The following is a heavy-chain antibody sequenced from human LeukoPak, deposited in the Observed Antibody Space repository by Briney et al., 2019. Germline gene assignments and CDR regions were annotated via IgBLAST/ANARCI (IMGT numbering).Heavy chain of an antibody. D-gene: IGHD6-19*01. J-gene: IGHJ4*02. CDR2: IRGSGGST. Sequence: PGGSLRLSCAASGFTFSSYAMSWVRQAPGKGLEWVSAIRGSGGSTYYADSVKGRFTISRDNSKNTLYLQMNSLRAEDTAVYYCARVPLIYSSGWYFDYWGQGTLVTVSS. V-gene: IGHV3-23*01. CDR3: ARVPLIYSSGWYFDY. CDR1: GFTFSSYA.